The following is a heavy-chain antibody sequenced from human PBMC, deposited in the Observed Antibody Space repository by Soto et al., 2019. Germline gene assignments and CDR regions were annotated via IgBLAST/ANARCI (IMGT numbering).Heavy chain of an antibody. Sequence: PSATLSLTFAVYGGSFSVYYWCWLRLPPGKGLEWIGEINHSGSTNYNPSLKSRVTISVDTSKNQFSLKLSSVTAADAAVYYCARGLAVVTPLHYYYGMDVWGQGTTVT. CDR1: GGSFSVYY. CDR3: ARGLAVVTPLHYYYGMDV. CDR2: INHSGST. V-gene: IGHV4-34*01. J-gene: IGHJ6*02. D-gene: IGHD2-21*02.